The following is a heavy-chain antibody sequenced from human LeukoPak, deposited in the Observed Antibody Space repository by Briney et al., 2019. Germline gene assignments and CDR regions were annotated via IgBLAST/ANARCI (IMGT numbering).Heavy chain of an antibody. CDR2: ISGSGGST. CDR3: ARVYYYDSSGYFGY. D-gene: IGHD3-22*01. Sequence: PGGSLRLSCAASGFTFSSYAMGWVRQAPGKGLEWVSAISGSGGSTYYADSVKGRFTISRDNSKNTLYLQMNSLRAEDTAVHYCARVYYYDSSGYFGYWGQGTLVTVSS. J-gene: IGHJ4*02. CDR1: GFTFSSYA. V-gene: IGHV3-23*01.